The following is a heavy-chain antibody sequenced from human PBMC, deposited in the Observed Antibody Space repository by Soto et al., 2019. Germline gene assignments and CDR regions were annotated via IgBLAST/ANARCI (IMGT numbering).Heavy chain of an antibody. CDR3: GGDWGVYGSDNRTHIPHLDS. CDR2: ISIGSSTI. D-gene: IGHD3-16*01. J-gene: IGHJ4*02. Sequence: EVQLVESGGGLVQPGGSLRLSCEASGFTFSSNGMNWVRQAPGKGLEWVSFISIGSSTINYADSVRGRFTISRDNAKKSLYLQMKRLRDGETALFYCGGDWGVYGSDNRTHIPHLDSWGQGTLVTVSS. CDR1: GFTFSSNG. V-gene: IGHV3-48*02.